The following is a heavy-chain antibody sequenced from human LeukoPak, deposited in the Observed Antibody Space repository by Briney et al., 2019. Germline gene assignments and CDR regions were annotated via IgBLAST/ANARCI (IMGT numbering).Heavy chain of an antibody. CDR1: GFTFSSYW. D-gene: IGHD6-6*01. Sequence: PGRSLRLSCAASGFTFSSYWMNWVRQAPGKGLVWVSRIASDGSSTTYADSVKGRFSISRDNAKNTLYLQMNSLRAEDTAVYYCARGLVARPGSVDYWGQGTLVTVSS. CDR2: IASDGSST. CDR3: ARGLVARPGSVDY. J-gene: IGHJ4*02. V-gene: IGHV3-74*01.